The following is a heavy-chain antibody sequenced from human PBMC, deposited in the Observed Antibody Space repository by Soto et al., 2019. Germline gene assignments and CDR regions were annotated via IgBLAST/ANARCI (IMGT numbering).Heavy chain of an antibody. J-gene: IGHJ5*02. D-gene: IGHD2-2*01. Sequence: SETLSLTCTVSGGSISSGGYYWSWIRQHPGKGLEWIGYIYYSGTTYHNPSLKSRITISVDTSKNQFSLKLSSVSAADTALYYCARCSLVVVPAPGFDPWGRGTLVTVSS. V-gene: IGHV4-31*03. CDR1: GGSISSGGYY. CDR2: IYYSGTT. CDR3: ARCSLVVVPAPGFDP.